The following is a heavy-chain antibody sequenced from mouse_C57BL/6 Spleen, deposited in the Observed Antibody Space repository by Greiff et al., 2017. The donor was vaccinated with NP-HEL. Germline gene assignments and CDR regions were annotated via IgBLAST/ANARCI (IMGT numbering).Heavy chain of an antibody. D-gene: IGHD1-1*01. J-gene: IGHJ2*01. V-gene: IGHV1-9*01. CDR1: GYTFPGYW. CDR3: ARRGYYYGSSY. Sequence: QVQLKESGAELMKPGASVKLSCKATGYTFPGYWIEWVKQRPGHGLEWIGEILPGSGSTNYNEKFKGKATFTADTSSNTAYMQLSSLTTEDSAIYYCARRGYYYGSSYWGQGTTLTVSS. CDR2: ILPGSGST.